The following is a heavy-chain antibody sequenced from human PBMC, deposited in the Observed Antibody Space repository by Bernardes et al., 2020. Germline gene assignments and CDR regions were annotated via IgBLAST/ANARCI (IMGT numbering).Heavy chain of an antibody. V-gene: IGHV1-18*01. D-gene: IGHD5-12*01. Sequence: ASVKVSWKASGYTFTSYVINWVRQAPGQGREWMGWISAYSGYTNYAQKFQDRVTMTTDTSTSKAYMELRSQRSDDTAVYYCARDLFGLRSSSSDYWGQGTLVTVSS. CDR3: ARDLFGLRSSSSDY. J-gene: IGHJ4*02. CDR2: ISAYSGYT. CDR1: GYTFTSYV.